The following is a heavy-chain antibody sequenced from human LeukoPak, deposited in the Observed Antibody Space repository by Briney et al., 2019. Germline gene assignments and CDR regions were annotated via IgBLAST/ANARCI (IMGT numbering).Heavy chain of an antibody. V-gene: IGHV3-74*01. Sequence: GGSLRLSCAASGFTFSSYWMHWVRQAPGKGLVWVSGINRDVSSTSYADSVKGRFTISRDNAKNTLYLQMNSLRAEDRAVYYCARAGDAFDIWGQGTMVTVSS. J-gene: IGHJ3*02. D-gene: IGHD6-19*01. CDR3: ARAGDAFDI. CDR1: GFTFSSYW. CDR2: INRDVSST.